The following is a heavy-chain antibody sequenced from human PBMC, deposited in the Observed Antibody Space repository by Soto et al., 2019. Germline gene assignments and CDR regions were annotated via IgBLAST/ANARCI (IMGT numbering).Heavy chain of an antibody. CDR1: GFTFSSYA. D-gene: IGHD3-3*01. CDR3: AKERVGEYYDFWTPRDRYYYGMDV. Sequence: HPGGSLRLSCAASGFTFSSYAMSWVRQAPGKGLEWVSATSGSGGSTYYADSVKGRFTISRDNSKNTLYLQMNSLRAEDTAVYYCAKERVGEYYDFWTPRDRYYYGMDVWGQGTTVTVSS. V-gene: IGHV3-23*01. J-gene: IGHJ6*02. CDR2: TSGSGGST.